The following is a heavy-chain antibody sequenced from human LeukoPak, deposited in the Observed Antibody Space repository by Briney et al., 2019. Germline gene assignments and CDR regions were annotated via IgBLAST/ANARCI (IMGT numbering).Heavy chain of an antibody. J-gene: IGHJ4*02. CDR3: SLLSYFDY. D-gene: IGHD2-2*01. V-gene: IGHV3-9*01. Sequence: PGGSLRLSCAASGFTFDDYAMHWVRQAPGKGLEWVSGISWNSGSIGYADSVKGRFTISRDNSKNTLYLQMNSLRAEDTAVYYCSLLSYFDYWGQGTLVTVSS. CDR1: GFTFDDYA. CDR2: ISWNSGSI.